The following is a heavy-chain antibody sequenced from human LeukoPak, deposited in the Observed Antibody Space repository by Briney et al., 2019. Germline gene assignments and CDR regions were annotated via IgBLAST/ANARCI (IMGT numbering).Heavy chain of an antibody. D-gene: IGHD6-13*01. CDR3: ARSAFLVTAPGLYYFDY. J-gene: IGHJ4*02. V-gene: IGHV4-59*10. CDR1: GGSFSGYY. CDR2: IYNSGST. Sequence: KPSETLSLTCAVYGGSFSGYYWSWIRQPAGKGLEWIGHIYNSGSTNYNPSLKGRVTMSVATSKNQFSLHLSSVTAADTAVYYCARSAFLVTAPGLYYFDYWGQGTLVAVSS.